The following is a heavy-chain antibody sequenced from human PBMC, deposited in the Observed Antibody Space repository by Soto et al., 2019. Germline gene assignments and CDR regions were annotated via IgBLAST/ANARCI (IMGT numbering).Heavy chain of an antibody. Sequence: EVQLVESGGGVVRPGGSLRLSCAASGFTFDDYGMSWVRQAPGKGLEWVSGINWNGGSTGYADSVKGRFTISRDNAKNSLYLQMNSLRAEDTALYHCVRVREYDFWSGYHARGYYYMDVWGKGTTVTVSS. CDR2: INWNGGST. D-gene: IGHD3-3*01. V-gene: IGHV3-20*01. J-gene: IGHJ6*03. CDR3: VRVREYDFWSGYHARGYYYMDV. CDR1: GFTFDDYG.